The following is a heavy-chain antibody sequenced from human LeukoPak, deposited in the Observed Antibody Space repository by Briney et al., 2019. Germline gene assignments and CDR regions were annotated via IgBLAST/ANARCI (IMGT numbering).Heavy chain of an antibody. D-gene: IGHD3-10*01. Sequence: PGGSLRLSCAASGFTFDDYAMLWVRQAPGKGLEWVSLLSGDGGSTYYADSVKGRFTISRDSSKNFLYLQMNSLRTEDTALYYCAKDIGEQWFFDYWGQGTLVTVSS. CDR2: LSGDGGST. CDR1: GFTFDDYA. J-gene: IGHJ4*02. CDR3: AKDIGEQWFFDY. V-gene: IGHV3-43*02.